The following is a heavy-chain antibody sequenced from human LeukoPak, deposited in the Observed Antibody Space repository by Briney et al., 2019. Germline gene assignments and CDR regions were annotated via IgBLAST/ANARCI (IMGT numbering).Heavy chain of an antibody. V-gene: IGHV3-23*01. Sequence: GGSLRLSCAASGFTFSSYGMSWVRQAPGKGLEWVSAISGSGGSTYYADSVKGRFTISRDNSKNTLYQQMNSLRAEDTAVYYCAKAATAEYYYDSSGYYPLDYWGQGTLVTVSS. CDR2: ISGSGGST. J-gene: IGHJ4*02. D-gene: IGHD3-22*01. CDR1: GFTFSSYG. CDR3: AKAATAEYYYDSSGYYPLDY.